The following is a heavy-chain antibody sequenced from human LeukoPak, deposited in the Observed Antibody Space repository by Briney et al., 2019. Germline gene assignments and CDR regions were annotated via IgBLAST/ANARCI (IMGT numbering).Heavy chain of an antibody. V-gene: IGHV3-7*03. CDR1: GLTLSNYW. D-gene: IGHD2-21*01. CDR2: IKQDGSEK. J-gene: IGHJ4*02. CDR3: AKVPSFYCGGDCYSDY. Sequence: GGSLRLSCAGSGLTLSNYWMNWVRQAPGKGLEWVANIKQDGSEKHYVDSVKGRFTISRDNSKNTLYLQMNSLRAEDTAVYYCAKVPSFYCGGDCYSDYWGQGTLVTVSS.